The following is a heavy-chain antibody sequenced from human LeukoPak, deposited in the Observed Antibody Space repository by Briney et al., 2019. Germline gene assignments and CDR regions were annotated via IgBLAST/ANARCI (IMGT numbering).Heavy chain of an antibody. CDR2: IYYSGST. CDR1: GGSISSYY. D-gene: IGHD3-22*01. V-gene: IGHV4-59*01. J-gene: IGHJ4*02. Sequence: PSETLSLTCTVSGGSISSYYWSWIRQPPGKGLEWIGYIYYSGSTNYNPSLKSRVTISVDTSKNQFSLKLSSVIAADTAVYYCATSWDYYDSSGYYAPFDYWGQGTLVTVSS. CDR3: ATSWDYYDSSGYYAPFDY.